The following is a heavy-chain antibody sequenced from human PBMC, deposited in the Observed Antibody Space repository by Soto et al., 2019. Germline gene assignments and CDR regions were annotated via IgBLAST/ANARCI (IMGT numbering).Heavy chain of an antibody. D-gene: IGHD5-12*01. CDR3: ASTRLVPTSVWY. J-gene: IGHJ4*02. V-gene: IGHV4-39*01. CDR1: GDSISSSSYH. Sequence: PSETLSLTCSVSGDSISSSSYHWGWIRQPPGKGLEWIGTISYSGNTYYKSSLKSRVTISVDTSKNQFSLKLSSVTAADTAVYYCASTRLVPTSVWYWGQGTLVTVSS. CDR2: ISYSGNT.